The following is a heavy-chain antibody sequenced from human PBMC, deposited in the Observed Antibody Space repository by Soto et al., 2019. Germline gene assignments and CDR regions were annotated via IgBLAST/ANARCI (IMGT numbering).Heavy chain of an antibody. Sequence: PGGSLRLSCAASGFTFSSYGMHWVRQAPGKGLEWVAVISYDGSNKYYADSVKGRFTISRDNSKNTLYLQMNSLRAEDTAVYFCASVNLRFSYGIDVWGQGTTVTVSS. V-gene: IGHV3-33*05. D-gene: IGHD3-3*01. J-gene: IGHJ6*02. CDR1: GFTFSSYG. CDR3: ASVNLRFSYGIDV. CDR2: ISYDGSNK.